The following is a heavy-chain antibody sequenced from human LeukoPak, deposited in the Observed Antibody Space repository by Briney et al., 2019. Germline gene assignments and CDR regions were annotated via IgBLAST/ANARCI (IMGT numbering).Heavy chain of an antibody. D-gene: IGHD4-23*01. V-gene: IGHV4-38-2*01. CDR1: GYSISSGYY. CDR2: VYHSGST. J-gene: IGHJ6*03. CDR3: ARRKTTTVAKVYYYYMDV. Sequence: TSETLSLTCAVSGYSISSGYYWGWIRQPPGKGLEWIGSVYHSGSTYYNPSLKSRVTISVDTSKNQFSLKLSSVTAADTAVYYCARRKTTTVAKVYYYYMDVWGKGTTVTVSS.